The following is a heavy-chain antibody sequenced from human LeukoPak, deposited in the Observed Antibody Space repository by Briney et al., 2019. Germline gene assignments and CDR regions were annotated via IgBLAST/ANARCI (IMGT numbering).Heavy chain of an antibody. CDR1: GFTFSSYT. J-gene: IGHJ4*02. CDR2: IKEDGSDN. V-gene: IGHV3-7*01. D-gene: IGHD6-19*01. Sequence: GGSLRLSCAASGFTFSSYTMNWVRQAPWKGLEWVANIKEDGSDNNYVDSVKGRFTISRDNAKNSLYLQMNSLRADDTAIYYCARDRGMAGLFDYWGQGTLVTVSS. CDR3: ARDRGMAGLFDY.